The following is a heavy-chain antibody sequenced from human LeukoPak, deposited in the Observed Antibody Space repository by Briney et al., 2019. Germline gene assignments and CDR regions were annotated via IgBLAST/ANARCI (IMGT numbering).Heavy chain of an antibody. V-gene: IGHV3-23*01. CDR3: TKCLRASGGPIDV. Sequence: GGSLRLSCAASGFTFSSYPMRWVRQAPGKGLEWLSTVGRSVENTYCPDSVRGRFTISRDNSKNTIYLQRSSLRADDTAVYYCTKCLRASGGPIDVWGQGTTVIVSS. D-gene: IGHD2-15*01. CDR1: GFTFSSYP. J-gene: IGHJ6*02. CDR2: VGRSVENT.